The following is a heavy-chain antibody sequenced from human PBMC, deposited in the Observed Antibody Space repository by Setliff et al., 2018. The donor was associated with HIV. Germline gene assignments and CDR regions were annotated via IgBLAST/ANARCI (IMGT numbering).Heavy chain of an antibody. Sequence: SETLSLTCNVSGSSMRNYYWSWIRQSAGKGMEWIGRIYACGSTNYNSSLKSRVTMSVDTTKNQLTLKLSSVTAADTAVYYCARDSYAVAYYYTDVWGEGTTVTVSS. CDR3: ARDSYAVAYYYTDV. J-gene: IGHJ6*03. CDR2: IYACGST. D-gene: IGHD2-8*01. CDR1: GSSMRNYY. V-gene: IGHV4-4*07.